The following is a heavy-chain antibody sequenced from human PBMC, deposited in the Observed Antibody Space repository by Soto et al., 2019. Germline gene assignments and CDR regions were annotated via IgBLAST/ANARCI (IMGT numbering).Heavy chain of an antibody. CDR2: INWNSGSI. J-gene: IGHJ1*01. CDR3: VKDESINWYSGHFRH. D-gene: IGHD6-13*01. Sequence: GGSLRLSCAASGFTFDDYAMHWVRQVPGKGLEWVSGINWNSGSIGYGDSVKGRFAISRDSAKNSLHLQMNSLSAEDTAFYYCVKDESINWYSGHFRHWGQGTLVTVSS. V-gene: IGHV3-9*01. CDR1: GFTFDDYA.